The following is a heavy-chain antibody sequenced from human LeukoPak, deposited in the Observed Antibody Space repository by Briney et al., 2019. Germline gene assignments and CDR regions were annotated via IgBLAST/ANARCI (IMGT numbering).Heavy chain of an antibody. Sequence: SQTLSLTCTVSGGSISSGGYYWSWIRQPPGKGLEWIGYIYHSGSTYYNPSLKSRVTISVDTSKNQFSLKLSSVTAADTAVYYCARQPLRIAAREGSFDYWGQGTLVTVSS. CDR3: ARQPLRIAAREGSFDY. CDR2: IYHSGST. V-gene: IGHV4-30-2*03. J-gene: IGHJ4*02. CDR1: GGSISSGGYY. D-gene: IGHD6-6*01.